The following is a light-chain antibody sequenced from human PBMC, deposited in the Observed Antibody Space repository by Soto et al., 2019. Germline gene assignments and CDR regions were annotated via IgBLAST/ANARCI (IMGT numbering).Light chain of an antibody. CDR2: DAS. J-gene: IGKJ4*01. Sequence: EIVLTQSPATLSLSPGERATLSCRASQSVSRYLAWYQQKPGQAPRLLIYDASNRATGIPARFSGSGSGTDFNITISSLEPEDFALYYCQQRSDWPATFGGGTKVQIK. CDR3: QQRSDWPAT. CDR1: QSVSRY. V-gene: IGKV3-11*01.